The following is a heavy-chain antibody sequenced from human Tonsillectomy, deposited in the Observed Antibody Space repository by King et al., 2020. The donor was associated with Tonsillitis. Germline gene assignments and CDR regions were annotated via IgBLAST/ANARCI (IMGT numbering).Heavy chain of an antibody. V-gene: IGHV3-15*01. D-gene: IGHD3-10*01. CDR3: TTDFYDPITNAFDI. CDR2: IKTKIDGGTT. Sequence: VQLVESGGGLVKPGGSLRLSCAASGFTFSDAWMTWVRQAPGKGLEWVGRIKTKIDGGTTEYAAPVKGRFTISRDDAKNTLFMQMNSLKTEDTALYFCTTDFYDPITNAFDIWGQGTMVTVSS. J-gene: IGHJ3*02. CDR1: GFTFSDAW.